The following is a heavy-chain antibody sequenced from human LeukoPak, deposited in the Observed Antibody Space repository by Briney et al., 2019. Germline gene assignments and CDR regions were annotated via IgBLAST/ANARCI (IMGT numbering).Heavy chain of an antibody. CDR1: GYTFTGYY. CDR3: ARDSGYDSGGYYFDY. V-gene: IGHV1-2*02. Sequence: ASVTVSCTASGYTFTGYYMHWVRQAPGQGLEWMGWINPNSGGTNYAQKFQGRVTTTRDTSISTAYMELSRLRSDDTAVYYCARDSGYDSGGYYFDYWGQGTLVTVSS. D-gene: IGHD5-12*01. J-gene: IGHJ4*02. CDR2: INPNSGGT.